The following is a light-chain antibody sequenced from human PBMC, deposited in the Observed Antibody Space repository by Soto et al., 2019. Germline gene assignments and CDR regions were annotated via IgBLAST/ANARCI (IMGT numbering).Light chain of an antibody. Sequence: QSAPTQPASVSGSPGQSITISCTGTSSDIGLNNYVSWYQQHPGKAPALIIYAVTYRPSGVSSRFSGSKSGDTDSLTISGRRTEDEADYYCTSHSDSRPVVFGGGTKLSVL. CDR3: TSHSDSRPVV. J-gene: IGLJ2*01. V-gene: IGLV2-14*03. CDR1: SSDIGLNNY. CDR2: AVT.